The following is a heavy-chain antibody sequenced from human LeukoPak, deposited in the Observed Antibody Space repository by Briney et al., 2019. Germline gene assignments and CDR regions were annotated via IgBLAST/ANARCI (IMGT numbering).Heavy chain of an antibody. CDR3: ANSYGRPPYNWFDP. CDR1: GGSISIYY. D-gene: IGHD5-18*01. V-gene: IGHV4-59*01. Sequence: PSQTLSSTCTVSGGSISIYYWRWIRHPPRPALELIGYISNNGSTNYNPSLKSRVTISIDTSKNQFSLKLSSVTVADTAMYYCANSYGRPPYNWFDPWGQGTLVTVSS. J-gene: IGHJ5*02. CDR2: ISNNGST.